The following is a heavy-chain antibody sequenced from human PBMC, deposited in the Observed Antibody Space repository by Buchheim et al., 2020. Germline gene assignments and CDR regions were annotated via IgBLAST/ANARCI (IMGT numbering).Heavy chain of an antibody. Sequence: QVQLVESGGGVVQPGRSLRLSCAASGFTFSSYGMHWVRQAPGKGLEWVAVISYDGSNKYNADSVKGRFTISRDNSKNTLYLQMNSLRAEDTAVYYCARGGAAGTPYYYYGMDVWGQGTT. J-gene: IGHJ6*02. CDR2: ISYDGSNK. D-gene: IGHD6-13*01. V-gene: IGHV3-30*03. CDR3: ARGGAAGTPYYYYGMDV. CDR1: GFTFSSYG.